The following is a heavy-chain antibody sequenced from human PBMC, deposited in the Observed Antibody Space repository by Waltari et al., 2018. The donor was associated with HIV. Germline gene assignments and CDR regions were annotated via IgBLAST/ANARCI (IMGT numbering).Heavy chain of an antibody. CDR2: ISYDGSNK. CDR1: GFTFRSYA. J-gene: IGHJ4*02. Sequence: QVQLVESGGGVVQPGRSLRLSWAAAGFTFRSYARHWVRQAPGKGLEWVSVISYDGSNKYYADSVKGRFTISRDNSKNTLYLQMNSLRAEDTAVYYCAREESSGWYPSYFDYWGQGTLVTVSS. D-gene: IGHD6-19*01. V-gene: IGHV3-30*04. CDR3: AREESSGWYPSYFDY.